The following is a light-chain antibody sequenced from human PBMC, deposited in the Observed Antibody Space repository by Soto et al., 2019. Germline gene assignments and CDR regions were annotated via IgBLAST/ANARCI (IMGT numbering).Light chain of an antibody. J-gene: IGLJ1*01. CDR1: RSDVGGYNY. V-gene: IGLV2-14*01. CDR3: SSDTSSSTYV. CDR2: EVS. Sequence: QSALTQPASVSGSPGQSITISCTGTRSDVGGYNYVSWYQQHPGKAPKLMIYEVSNLRSGVSNRFSGSKSGNTASLSISGLQTEDEADYYCSSDTSSSTYVFGTGTKFTVL.